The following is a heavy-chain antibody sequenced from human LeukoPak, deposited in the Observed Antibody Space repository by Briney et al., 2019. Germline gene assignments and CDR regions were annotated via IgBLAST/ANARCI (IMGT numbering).Heavy chain of an antibody. CDR3: AKWGVYDFWSGYFFDY. D-gene: IGHD3-3*01. Sequence: GGSLGLSCAASGFTFSRYGMSWVRQAPGKGLEWVSAISGSGGSTYSADSVKGRFTISRDNSKNTLSLQMNSLRAEDTAVYYCAKWGVYDFWSGYFFDYWGQGTLVTVSS. J-gene: IGHJ4*02. CDR1: GFTFSRYG. CDR2: ISGSGGST. V-gene: IGHV3-23*01.